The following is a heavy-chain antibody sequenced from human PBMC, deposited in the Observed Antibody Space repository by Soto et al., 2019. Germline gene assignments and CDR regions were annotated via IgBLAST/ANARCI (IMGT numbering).Heavy chain of an antibody. CDR2: IIPIFGTA. CDR1: GGTFSSYA. D-gene: IGHD1-1*01. CDR3: ARNWNDGHSYYYYGMDV. J-gene: IGHJ6*02. Sequence: ASVKVSCKASGGTFSSYAISWVRQAPGQGLEWMGGIIPIFGTANYAQKFQGRVTITADESTSTAYMELSSLRSEDTAVYYCARNWNDGHSYYYYGMDVWGQGTTVTVSS. V-gene: IGHV1-69*13.